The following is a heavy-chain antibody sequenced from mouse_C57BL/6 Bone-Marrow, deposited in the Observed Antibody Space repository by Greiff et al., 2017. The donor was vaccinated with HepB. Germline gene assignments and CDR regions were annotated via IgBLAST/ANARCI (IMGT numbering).Heavy chain of an antibody. CDR3: TTSYYDPFAY. J-gene: IGHJ3*01. CDR1: GFNIKDDY. D-gene: IGHD2-4*01. V-gene: IGHV14-4*01. CDR2: IDPENGDT. Sequence: LKESGAELVRPGASVKLSCTASGFNIKDDYMHWVKQRPEQGLEWIGWIDPENGDTEYASKFQGKATITADTSSNTAYLQLSSLTSEDTAVYYCTTSYYDPFAYWGQGTLVTVSA.